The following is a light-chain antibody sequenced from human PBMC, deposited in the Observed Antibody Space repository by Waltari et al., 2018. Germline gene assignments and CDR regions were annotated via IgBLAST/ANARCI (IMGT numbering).Light chain of an antibody. V-gene: IGKV2-28*01. CDR3: MQALQTPYT. Sequence: DIVMTQSPLSLPVTPGEPASISCRSNQSHLHSNGYNYLDWYLQKPGQSPQLLIYLGSNRASGVPDRFSGSGSGTDFTLKISRVEAEDVGIYYCMQALQTPYTFGQGTKLEIK. J-gene: IGKJ2*01. CDR2: LGS. CDR1: QSHLHSNGYNY.